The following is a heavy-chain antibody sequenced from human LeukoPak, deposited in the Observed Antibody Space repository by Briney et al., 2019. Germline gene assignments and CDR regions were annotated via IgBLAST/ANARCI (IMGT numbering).Heavy chain of an antibody. CDR2: LSGSGGST. CDR1: GVTVSSNY. CDR3: AKDEEDIVVVPAEPFDY. D-gene: IGHD2-2*01. V-gene: IGHV3-23*01. Sequence: GGSLRLSCAASGVTVSSNYMSWGRQAPGKGLEWVSSLSGSGGSTYYADSVKGRFTISRDNSKNTLYLQMNSLRADDTAIYYCAKDEEDIVVVPAEPFDYWGQGTLVTVSS. J-gene: IGHJ4*02.